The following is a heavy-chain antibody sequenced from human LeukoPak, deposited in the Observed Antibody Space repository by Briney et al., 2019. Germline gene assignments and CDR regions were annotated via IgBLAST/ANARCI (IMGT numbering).Heavy chain of an antibody. D-gene: IGHD3-10*01. CDR1: GYTFTSYD. Sequence: GASVKVSCKASGYTFTSYDINWVRQATGQGLEWMGWMNPNSGNTGYAQKFQGRVTMTRNTSISTAYMELSSLRSEDTAVYYCARDTMVRGAITGVYYYYGMDVWGQGTTVTVSS. CDR2: MNPNSGNT. V-gene: IGHV1-8*01. CDR3: ARDTMVRGAITGVYYYYGMDV. J-gene: IGHJ6*02.